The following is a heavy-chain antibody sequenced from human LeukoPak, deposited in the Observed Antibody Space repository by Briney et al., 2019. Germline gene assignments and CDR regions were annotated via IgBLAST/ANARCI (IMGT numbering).Heavy chain of an antibody. D-gene: IGHD3-16*02. CDR1: GFTFSSYA. V-gene: IGHV3-30-3*01. CDR2: ISYDGSNK. J-gene: IGHJ4*02. CDR3: AREITFGGVIVSYYFDY. Sequence: GGSLRLSCAASGFTFSSYAMHWVRQAPGKGLGWVAVISYDGSNKYYADSVKGRFTISRDNSKNTLYLQMNSLRAEDTAVYYCAREITFGGVIVSYYFDYWGQGTLVTVSS.